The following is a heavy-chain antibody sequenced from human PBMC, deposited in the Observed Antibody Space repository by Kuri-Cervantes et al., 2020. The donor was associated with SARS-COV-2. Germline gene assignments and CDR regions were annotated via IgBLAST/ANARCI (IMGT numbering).Heavy chain of an antibody. CDR2: IKQEGREK. CDR3: ATWGDNWGLAADY. V-gene: IGHV3-7*01. CDR1: GFTFSSYW. D-gene: IGHD7-27*01. Sequence: GGSLRLSCAASGFTFSSYWMSWVRQAPGKGMEWVANIKQEGREKYYVDSVKGRFTISRDNAKNSLYLQMNSLRAEDTAVYYCATWGDNWGLAADYWGQGTLVTVSS. J-gene: IGHJ4*02.